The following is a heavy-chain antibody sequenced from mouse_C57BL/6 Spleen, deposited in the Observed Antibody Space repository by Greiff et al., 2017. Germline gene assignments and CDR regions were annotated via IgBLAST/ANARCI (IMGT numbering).Heavy chain of an antibody. CDR3: AIIYDGYYSSFAY. D-gene: IGHD2-3*01. Sequence: QVQLQQSGAELAKPGASVKLSCKASGYTFTSYLMHWVKQRPGQGLEWIGYINPNSGYTKYNQKFKDKATLTADKSSTTAYMQLSRLTYEDSSVYYCAIIYDGYYSSFAYWGQGTLVTGSA. V-gene: IGHV1-7*01. CDR1: GYTFTSYL. CDR2: INPNSGYT. J-gene: IGHJ3*01.